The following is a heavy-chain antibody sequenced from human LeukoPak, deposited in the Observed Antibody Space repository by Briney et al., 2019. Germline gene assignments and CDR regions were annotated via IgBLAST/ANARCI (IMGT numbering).Heavy chain of an antibody. CDR2: MSHDGVKI. J-gene: IGHJ5*02. V-gene: IGHV3-30*03. D-gene: IGHD3-10*01. CDR3: ARDPNMLWFGESTKGGSWFDP. Sequence: PGRSLRLSCAASGFTFRTYAMHWVRQAPGKGLEWVAFMSHDGVKIFHADSVKGRFTISRDNAKNSLYLQMNSLRAEDTAVYYCARDPNMLWFGESTKGGSWFDPWGQGTLVTVSS. CDR1: GFTFRTYA.